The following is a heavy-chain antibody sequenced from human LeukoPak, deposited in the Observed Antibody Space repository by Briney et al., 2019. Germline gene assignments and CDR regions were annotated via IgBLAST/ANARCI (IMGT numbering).Heavy chain of an antibody. CDR2: ISSGSIYI. CDR1: GFTFSTYT. Sequence: PGGSLRLSCPASGFTFSTYTMHWVRQAPGKGLEWVSSISSGSIYIFYADSVRGRFTISRDDAKSSVYLQMNSLRAEDTAMYYCARGLAVTGPADTYWGQGTRVTVSS. CDR3: ARGLAVTGPADTY. V-gene: IGHV3-21*01. D-gene: IGHD6-19*01. J-gene: IGHJ4*02.